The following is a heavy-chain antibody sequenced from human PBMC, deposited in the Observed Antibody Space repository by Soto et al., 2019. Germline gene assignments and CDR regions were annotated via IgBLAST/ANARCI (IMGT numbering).Heavy chain of an antibody. V-gene: IGHV3-21*01. Sequence: GSLRLSCAASGFTFSNYSMNWVRQAPGKGLEXXXXXXXXXXXXXYADSVKGRFTISRDNARNSLYLQINSLRVEDTAVYYCARDRGDSYGQFDYWGQGTLVTVSS. CDR1: GFTFSNYS. CDR3: ARDRGDSYGQFDY. J-gene: IGHJ4*02. D-gene: IGHD5-18*01. CDR2: XXXXXXXX.